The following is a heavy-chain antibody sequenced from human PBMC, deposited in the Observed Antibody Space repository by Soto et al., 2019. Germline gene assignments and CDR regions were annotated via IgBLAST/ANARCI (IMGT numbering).Heavy chain of an antibody. CDR1: DGSISSYY. CDR3: ARHWYGSGTHYPLDS. J-gene: IGHJ4*02. D-gene: IGHD3-10*01. V-gene: IGHV4-59*08. CDR2: IYYSGST. Sequence: SETLSLTCTVSDGSISSYYWSWIRQPPGKGLEWIGYIYYSGSTDHNPSLKSRVTISVDTSKNQFSLRLSSVTAADTAVYFCARHWYGSGTHYPLDSGGQGTRVTVSS.